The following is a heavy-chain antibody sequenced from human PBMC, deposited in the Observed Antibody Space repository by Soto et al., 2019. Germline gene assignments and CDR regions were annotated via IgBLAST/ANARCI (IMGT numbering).Heavy chain of an antibody. Sequence: QVQLVESGGGVVQPGRSLRLSCAASGFTFSSYGMHWVRQAPGKGLEWVAFISYDGSNKYYADSVKGRFTISRDNSKNTLYLQMNSRRAEDTAVYYCARVVPAAMYYYYGMDVWGQGTTVTVSS. CDR2: ISYDGSNK. J-gene: IGHJ6*02. V-gene: IGHV3-30*03. D-gene: IGHD2-2*01. CDR3: ARVVPAAMYYYYGMDV. CDR1: GFTFSSYG.